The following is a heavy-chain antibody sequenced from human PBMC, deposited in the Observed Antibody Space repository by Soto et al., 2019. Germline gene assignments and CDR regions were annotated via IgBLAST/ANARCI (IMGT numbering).Heavy chain of an antibody. CDR3: ARDGSLILEWLLSFDY. J-gene: IGHJ4*02. D-gene: IGHD3-3*01. Sequence: GGSLRLSCAASGFTFSSYWMSWVRQAPGKGLEWVANIKQDGSEKYYVDSVKGRFTISRDNAKNSLYLQMNSLRAEDTAVYYCARDGSLILEWLLSFDYWGQGTLVTVSS. CDR2: IKQDGSEK. V-gene: IGHV3-7*01. CDR1: GFTFSSYW.